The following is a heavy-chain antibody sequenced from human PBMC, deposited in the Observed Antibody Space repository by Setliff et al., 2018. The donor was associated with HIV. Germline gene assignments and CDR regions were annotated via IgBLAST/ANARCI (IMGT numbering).Heavy chain of an antibody. CDR2: INSDGSST. D-gene: IGHD1-26*01. Sequence: GGSLRLSCAASGFTFSSYWMFWVRQAPGKGLAWVSRINSDGSSTSYADSVKGRFTISRDNAKNTLYLQMNSLRADDTAVYYCIRKGEGASAFDIWGQGTMVTVSS. CDR1: GFTFSSYW. V-gene: IGHV3-74*01. J-gene: IGHJ3*02. CDR3: IRKGEGASAFDI.